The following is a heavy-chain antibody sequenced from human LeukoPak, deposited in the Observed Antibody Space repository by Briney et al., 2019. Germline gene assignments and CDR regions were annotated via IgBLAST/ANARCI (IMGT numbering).Heavy chain of an antibody. Sequence: GRSLRLSCAASGFTFSSYGMHRVRQAPGKGLEWVAVIWYDGSNKYYADSVKGRFTISRDNSKNTLYLQMNSLRAEDTAVYYCAKGAVAGHNWFDPWGKGTLVTVSS. CDR1: GFTFSSYG. J-gene: IGHJ5*02. CDR3: AKGAVAGHNWFDP. CDR2: IWYDGSNK. D-gene: IGHD6-19*01. V-gene: IGHV3-33*06.